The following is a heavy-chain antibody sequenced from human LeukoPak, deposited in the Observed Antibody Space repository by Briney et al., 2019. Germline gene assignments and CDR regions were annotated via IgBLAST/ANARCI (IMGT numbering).Heavy chain of an antibody. CDR2: IYSGDST. D-gene: IGHD3-10*01. Sequence: GGSLRLSCAASGFTLSSNYMCWVRQAPGGGLEWVSVIYSGDSTSYADSVKGRFTISRDNFKNTLYLQLNSLSADDTAVYYCAKDLNGSGTSNDAFDLWGQGTVVTVSS. CDR3: AKDLNGSGTSNDAFDL. CDR1: GFTLSSNY. J-gene: IGHJ3*01. V-gene: IGHV3-66*02.